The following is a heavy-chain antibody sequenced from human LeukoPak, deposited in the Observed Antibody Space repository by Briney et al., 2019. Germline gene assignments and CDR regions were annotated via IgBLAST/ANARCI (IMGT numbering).Heavy chain of an antibody. D-gene: IGHD3-22*01. CDR2: ISGSGGST. J-gene: IGHJ4*02. CDR3: AKDSFHSSGYYENDY. V-gene: IGHV3-23*01. Sequence: GGSLRLSCAASGFTFSSYAMSWVRQAPGKGLEWVSAISGSGGSTYYADSMKGRFTISRDNSKNTLYLQMNSLRAEDTAVYYCAKDSFHSSGYYENDYWGQGTLVTVSS. CDR1: GFTFSSYA.